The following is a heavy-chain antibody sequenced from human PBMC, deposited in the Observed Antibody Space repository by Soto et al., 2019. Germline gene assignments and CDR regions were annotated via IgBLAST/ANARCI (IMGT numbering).Heavy chain of an antibody. CDR2: ISAYNGNT. CDR3: ARTHWVAGTDYYSYGMDV. CDR1: GYTFTSYG. V-gene: IGHV1-18*01. J-gene: IGHJ6*02. Sequence: ASVKVSCKASGYTFTSYGISWVRQAPGQGLEWMGWISAYNGNTNYAQKLQGRVTMTTDTSTSTAYMELRSLRSDDTAVYYCARTHWVAGTDYYSYGMDVWGQGTTVTVSS. D-gene: IGHD6-19*01.